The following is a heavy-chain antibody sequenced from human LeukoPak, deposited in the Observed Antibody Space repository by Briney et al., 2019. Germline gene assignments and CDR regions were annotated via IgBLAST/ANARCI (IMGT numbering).Heavy chain of an antibody. CDR3: VASDILTGYFSN. D-gene: IGHD3-9*01. J-gene: IGHJ4*02. CDR1: SYSINSNYY. CDR2: IYHTGST. Sequence: SETLSLTCSVSSYSINSNYYWGWIRQSPGKGLEWIGSIYHTGSTYYNPSLKSRVTISLDASNKQFSLRLSSVTAADTAVYYCVASDILTGYFSNWGQGTLVTVSS. V-gene: IGHV4-38-2*01.